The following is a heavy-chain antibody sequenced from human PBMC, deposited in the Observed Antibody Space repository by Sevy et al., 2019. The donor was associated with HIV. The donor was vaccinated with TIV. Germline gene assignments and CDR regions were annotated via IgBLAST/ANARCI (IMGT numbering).Heavy chain of an antibody. Sequence: GGSLRLSCAASGFTFDDYAMHWVRQAPGKGLEWVSGISWNSGSIGYADSVKGRFTISRDNAKNSLYLQMNSLRAEDTALDYCAKSREALYYFDYWGQGTLVTVSS. CDR2: ISWNSGSI. CDR1: GFTFDDYA. V-gene: IGHV3-9*01. J-gene: IGHJ4*02. CDR3: AKSREALYYFDY. D-gene: IGHD1-26*01.